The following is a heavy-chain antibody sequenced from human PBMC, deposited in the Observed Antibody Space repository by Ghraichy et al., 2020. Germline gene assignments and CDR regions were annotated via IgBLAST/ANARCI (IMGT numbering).Heavy chain of an antibody. D-gene: IGHD6-13*01. V-gene: IGHV1-69*04. J-gene: IGHJ5*02. CDR1: GGTFSSYA. CDR3: ARDPNAAAGTGQNWFDP. CDR2: IIPILGIA. Sequence: SVKVSCKASGGTFSSYAISWVRQAPGQGLEWMGRIIPILGIANYAQEFQGRVTITADKSTSTAYMELSSLRSEDTAVYYCARDPNAAAGTGQNWFDPWGQGTLVTVSS.